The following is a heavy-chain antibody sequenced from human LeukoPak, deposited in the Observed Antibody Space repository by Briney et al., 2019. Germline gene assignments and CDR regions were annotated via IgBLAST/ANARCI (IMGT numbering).Heavy chain of an antibody. V-gene: IGHV4-59*01. Sequence: SETLSLTCTVSGGSISSYYWSWIRQPPGKGLEWIGYIHYSGSTNYNPSLKSRVTISVDTSKNQFSLKLSSVTAADTAVYYCARGSRSLYYFDYWGQGTLVTVSS. CDR3: ARGSRSLYYFDY. J-gene: IGHJ4*02. CDR2: IHYSGST. CDR1: GGSISSYY. D-gene: IGHD6-13*01.